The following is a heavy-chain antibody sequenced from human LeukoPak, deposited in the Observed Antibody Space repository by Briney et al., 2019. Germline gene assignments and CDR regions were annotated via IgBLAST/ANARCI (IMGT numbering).Heavy chain of an antibody. J-gene: IGHJ4*02. V-gene: IGHV3-21*05. D-gene: IGHD1/OR15-1a*01. CDR2: ISTSSGVT. Sequence: GGSLRLSCAASGFTFSSYNMNWVRQAPGKGPEWLSYISTSSGVTYYADSVKGRFTISRDDAKNSLFLQMNSLRAEDTAVYYCARWNTYGLQYWGQGTLVTVSS. CDR3: ARWNTYGLQY. CDR1: GFTFSSYN.